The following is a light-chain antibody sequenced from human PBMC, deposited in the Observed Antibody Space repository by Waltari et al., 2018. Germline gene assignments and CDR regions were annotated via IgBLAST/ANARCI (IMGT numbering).Light chain of an antibody. J-gene: IGKJ1*01. CDR3: QKYDRDPRT. CDR1: QGISNY. V-gene: IGKV1-27*01. Sequence: DIQMTQSPSSLSASVGDRVTITCRASQGISNYLAWYHQKPGTVPKLLIYAASTLQSGFPSRFSGSGSGTDFTLTISSLQPEDVATYYCQKYDRDPRTFGQGTKVEIK. CDR2: AAS.